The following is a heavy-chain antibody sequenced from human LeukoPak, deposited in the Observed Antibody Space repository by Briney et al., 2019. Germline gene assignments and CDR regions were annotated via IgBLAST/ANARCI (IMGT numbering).Heavy chain of an antibody. Sequence: SETLSLTCAVSGGSISSSSSNRWTWVRQPPGKGLEWIGEIYHSGATNYNPSLKSRVTMLLDKSKSQFSLNLNSVTAADTAVYYCARNGGNSDFDYWGQGTLVTVSS. V-gene: IGHV4-4*02. CDR3: ARNGGNSDFDY. CDR2: IYHSGAT. D-gene: IGHD4-23*01. CDR1: GGSISSSSSNR. J-gene: IGHJ4*02.